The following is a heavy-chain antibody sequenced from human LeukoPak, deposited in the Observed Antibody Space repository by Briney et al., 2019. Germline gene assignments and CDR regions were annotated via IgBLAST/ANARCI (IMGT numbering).Heavy chain of an antibody. J-gene: IGHJ5*02. CDR2: IYTSGST. V-gene: IGHV4-4*07. CDR3: ARGLYGSGSNYRFDP. Sequence: SETLSLTCTVSGGSISSYYWSWIRQPAGKGLEWIGRIYTSGSTNYNPSLKSRVTMSVDTSKNQFSLKLSSVTAADTAVYYCARGLYGSGSNYRFDPWGQEPWSPSPQ. D-gene: IGHD3-10*01. CDR1: GGSISSYY.